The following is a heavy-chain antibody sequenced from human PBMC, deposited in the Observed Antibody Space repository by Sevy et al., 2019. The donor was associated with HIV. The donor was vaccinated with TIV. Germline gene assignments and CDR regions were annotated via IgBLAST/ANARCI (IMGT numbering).Heavy chain of an antibody. V-gene: IGHV1-2*02. Sequence: ASVKVSCKASGYTFTGYYMHWVRQAPGQGLEWMGWINPNSGGTNCAQKFQGRVTMTRDTSISTAYMELSRLRSDDTAVYYCATSFSIAVAGTFPFDYWGQGTLVTVSS. D-gene: IGHD6-19*01. CDR3: ATSFSIAVAGTFPFDY. CDR1: GYTFTGYY. J-gene: IGHJ4*02. CDR2: INPNSGGT.